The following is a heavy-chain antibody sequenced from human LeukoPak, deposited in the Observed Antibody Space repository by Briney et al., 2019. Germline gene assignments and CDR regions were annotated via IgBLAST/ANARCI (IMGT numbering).Heavy chain of an antibody. J-gene: IGHJ4*02. V-gene: IGHV1-8*03. Sequence: ASVKVSRKASGYTFTSYDINWVRQATGQGLEWMGWMNPNSGNTGYAQKFQGRVTITRNTSISTAYMELSSLRSEDTAVYYCARVPRGYLGPLDVYFDYWGQGTLVTVSS. CDR2: MNPNSGNT. CDR3: ARVPRGYLGPLDVYFDY. CDR1: GYTFTSYD. D-gene: IGHD3-22*01.